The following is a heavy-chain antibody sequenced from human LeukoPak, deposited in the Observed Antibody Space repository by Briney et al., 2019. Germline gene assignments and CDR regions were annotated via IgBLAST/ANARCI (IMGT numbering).Heavy chain of an antibody. CDR3: ARRSYYWVY. CDR1: GFTFSSYS. J-gene: IGHJ4*02. CDR2: ISSSGSTI. V-gene: IGHV3-48*04. D-gene: IGHD1-26*01. Sequence: GGSLRLSCAASGFTFSSYSMNWVRQAPGKGLEWVSYISSSGSTIYYADSVKGRFTISRDNAKNSLYLQMNSLRAEDTAVYYCARRSYYWVYRGQGTLVTVPS.